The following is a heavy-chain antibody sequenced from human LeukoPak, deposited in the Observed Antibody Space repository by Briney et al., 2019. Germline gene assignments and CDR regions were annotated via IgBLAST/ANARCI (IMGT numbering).Heavy chain of an antibody. Sequence: GGSLRLSCAASVFTFSSYWMSWVRQAPGKGLEWVSYITSSGYTKYYADSVRGGFTISRDNAKNSLYLQMNSLRVEDTAVYYCARGDPGGYYYYTDVWGKGTTVTVSS. J-gene: IGHJ6*03. CDR1: VFTFSSYW. CDR3: ARGDPGGYYYYTDV. V-gene: IGHV3-48*04. D-gene: IGHD3-10*01. CDR2: ITSSGYTK.